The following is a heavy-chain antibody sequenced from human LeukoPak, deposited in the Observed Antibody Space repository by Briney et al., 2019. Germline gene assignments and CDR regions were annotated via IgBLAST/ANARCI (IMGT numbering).Heavy chain of an antibody. D-gene: IGHD2-15*01. CDR1: GESFSAYF. Sequence: KPSETLSLTCAVRGESFSAYFWSWIRQVPGKGLEWIGEIDHRGVSTYNPSLKSRATMLVDTSNNHFSLSLTSVTAADTATYYCASRSLTLAAALCFDDWGQGTVVTVSS. J-gene: IGHJ4*03. CDR3: ASRSLTLAAALCFDD. V-gene: IGHV4-34*01. CDR2: IDHRGVS.